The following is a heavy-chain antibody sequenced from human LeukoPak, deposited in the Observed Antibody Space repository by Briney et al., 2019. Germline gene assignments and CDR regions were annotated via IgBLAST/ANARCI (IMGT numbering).Heavy chain of an antibody. CDR3: ARPPYTYIVGGDDGDAFDI. CDR1: GGSISSSNW. D-gene: IGHD1-26*01. CDR2: INHSGST. J-gene: IGHJ3*02. Sequence: PSETLSLTCAVSGGSISSSNWWSWVRQPPGKGLEWIGEINHSGSTNYNPSLKSRVTISVDTSKNQFSLKLSSVTAADTAVYYCARPPYTYIVGGDDGDAFDIWGQGTMVTVSS. V-gene: IGHV4-4*02.